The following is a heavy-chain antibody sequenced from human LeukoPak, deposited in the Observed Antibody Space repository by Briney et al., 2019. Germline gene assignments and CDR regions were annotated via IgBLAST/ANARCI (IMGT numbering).Heavy chain of an antibody. CDR1: GGTFSSYA. V-gene: IGHV1-69*04. CDR2: IIPILGIA. J-gene: IGHJ4*02. CDR3: ATTRGVGATRGPLGDY. D-gene: IGHD1-26*01. Sequence: VKVSCKASGGTFSSYAISWVRQAPGQGLEWMGRIIPILGIANYAQKFQGRVTITADKSTSTAYMELGSLRSEDTAVYYCATTRGVGATRGPLGDYWGQGTLVTVSS.